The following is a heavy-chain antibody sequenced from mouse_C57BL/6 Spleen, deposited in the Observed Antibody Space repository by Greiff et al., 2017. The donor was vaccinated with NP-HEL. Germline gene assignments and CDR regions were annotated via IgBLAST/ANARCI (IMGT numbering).Heavy chain of an antibody. V-gene: IGHV5-16*01. CDR1: GFTFSDYY. CDR3: ARGGYYLYWYFDV. D-gene: IGHD2-3*01. CDR2: INYDGSST. Sequence: EVMLVESEGGLVQPGSSMKLSCTASGFTFSDYYMAWVRQVPEKGLEWVANINYDGSSTYYLDYLKSRFIISRDNAKNILYLQMSSVKSEDTATYYCARGGYYLYWYFDVWGTGTTVTVSS. J-gene: IGHJ1*03.